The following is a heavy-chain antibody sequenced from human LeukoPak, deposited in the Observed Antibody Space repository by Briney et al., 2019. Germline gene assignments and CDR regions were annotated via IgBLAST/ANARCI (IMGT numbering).Heavy chain of an antibody. CDR3: AKDLKRRYYYDSSGYCSSPPFDY. CDR1: GFTFSSYA. V-gene: IGHV3-23*01. D-gene: IGHD3-22*01. Sequence: GGSLRLSCAASGFTFSSYAMSWVRQAPGKGLEWVSAISGSGGSTYYADSVKGRFTISRDNSKNTLYLQMNSLRAEDTAVYYCAKDLKRRYYYDSSGYCSSPPFDYWGQGTLVTVSS. J-gene: IGHJ4*02. CDR2: ISGSGGST.